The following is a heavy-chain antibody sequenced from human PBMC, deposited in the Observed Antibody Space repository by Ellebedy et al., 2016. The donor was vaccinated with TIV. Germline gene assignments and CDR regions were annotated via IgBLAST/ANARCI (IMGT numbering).Heavy chain of an antibody. CDR1: GGSFSGYY. CDR2: INHSGST. Sequence: SETLSLTCAGYGGSFSGYYWSWIRQPPGKGLEWIGEINHSGSTNYNPSLKSRVSISVDTSKNQFSLQLSSVTAADTAVYYCASTDSGSYWAFDYWGQGTLVTVSS. CDR3: ASTDSGSYWAFDY. D-gene: IGHD1-26*01. V-gene: IGHV4-34*01. J-gene: IGHJ4*02.